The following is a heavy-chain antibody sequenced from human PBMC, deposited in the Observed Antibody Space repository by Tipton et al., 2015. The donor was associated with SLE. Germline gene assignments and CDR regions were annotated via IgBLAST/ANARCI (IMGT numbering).Heavy chain of an antibody. V-gene: IGHV1-2*06. Sequence: QSGPEVKKPGASVKVSCKASGYTFTGYYMHWVRQAPGQGLEWMGQINPNSGGTNYAQKFQGRVTMTRDTSISTAYMELSRLRSDDTAVYYCAKGGLRIQPWPVGNWFDPWGQGTLVTVSS. J-gene: IGHJ5*02. CDR1: GYTFTGYY. CDR2: INPNSGGT. D-gene: IGHD5-18*01. CDR3: AKGGLRIQPWPVGNWFDP.